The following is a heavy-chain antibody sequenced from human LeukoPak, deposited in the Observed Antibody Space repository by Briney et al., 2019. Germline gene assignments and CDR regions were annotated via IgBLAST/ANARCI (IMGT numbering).Heavy chain of an antibody. CDR2: IYPGDSDT. Sequence: GESLKISCKGSGYSFTNYWIGWVRQMPGKGLEWMGIIYPGDSDTRYSPSFQGQVTISADKSISTAYLQWSSLKASDTAIYYCARQGAAGKYYYYYMDVWGKGTTVTVSS. J-gene: IGHJ6*03. CDR3: ARQGAAGKYYYYYMDV. CDR1: GYSFTNYW. V-gene: IGHV5-51*01. D-gene: IGHD6-13*01.